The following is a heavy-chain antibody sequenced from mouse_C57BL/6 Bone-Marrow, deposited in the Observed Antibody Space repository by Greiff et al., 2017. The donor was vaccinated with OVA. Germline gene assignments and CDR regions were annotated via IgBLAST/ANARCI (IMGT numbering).Heavy chain of an antibody. V-gene: IGHV1-47*01. J-gene: IGHJ4*01. Sequence: VKLMESGAELVKPGASEKMSCKASGYTFTTYPIEWMKQNHGKSLEWIGNFHPYNDDTKYNEKFKGKATLTVEKSSSTVYLELSRLTSDDSAVYYCARTIYDGSFYAMDYWGQGTSVTVSS. CDR1: GYTFTTYP. CDR2: FHPYNDDT. CDR3: ARTIYDGSFYAMDY. D-gene: IGHD2-3*01.